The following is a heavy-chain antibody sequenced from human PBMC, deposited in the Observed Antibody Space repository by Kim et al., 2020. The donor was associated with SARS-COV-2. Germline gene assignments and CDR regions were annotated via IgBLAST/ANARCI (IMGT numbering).Heavy chain of an antibody. CDR3: AGGYDY. D-gene: IGHD3-22*01. J-gene: IGHJ4*02. V-gene: IGHV3-33*01. CDR2: DKGRTK. Sequence: DKGRTKNNADSEKGRFTSSRDKSKNTLYLQMNSLRAEDTAVYYCAGGYDYWGQGTLVTVSS.